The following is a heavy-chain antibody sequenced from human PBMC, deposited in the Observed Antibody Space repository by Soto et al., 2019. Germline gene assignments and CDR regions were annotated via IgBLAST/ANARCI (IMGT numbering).Heavy chain of an antibody. CDR2: FDPEDGET. V-gene: IGHV1-24*01. D-gene: IGHD3-9*01. CDR1: GYTLTELS. CDR3: ATGNILTGYPLFDY. J-gene: IGHJ4*02. Sequence: ASVKVFCKVSGYTLTELSMHWVRQAPGKGLEWMGGFDPEDGETIYAQKFQGRVTMTEDTSTDTAYMELSSLRSEDTAVYYCATGNILTGYPLFDYWGQGTLVTVSS.